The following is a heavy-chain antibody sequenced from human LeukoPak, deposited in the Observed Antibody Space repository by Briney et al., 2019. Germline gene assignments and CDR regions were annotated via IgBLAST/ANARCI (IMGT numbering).Heavy chain of an antibody. V-gene: IGHV3-74*01. CDR3: ARAPGYSSGFGY. CDR2: ISSDGSST. D-gene: IGHD6-19*01. Sequence: PGGSLRLSCAASGFTFSSYWMRWVRQAPGKGLVWVSRISSDGSSTNYAESVKGRFTISRDNATTTLYLQMKSLRAEDTAVYYCARAPGYSSGFGYWGPGTLVTVSS. J-gene: IGHJ4*02. CDR1: GFTFSSYW.